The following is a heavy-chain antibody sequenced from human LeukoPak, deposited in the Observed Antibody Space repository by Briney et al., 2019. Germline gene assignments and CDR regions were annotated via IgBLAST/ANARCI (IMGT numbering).Heavy chain of an antibody. CDR3: ARGITMSRSAFDI. CDR2: INHSGST. J-gene: IGHJ3*02. V-gene: IGHV4-34*01. CDR1: GGSISSYY. Sequence: PSETLSLTCTVSGGSISSYYWSWIRQPPGKGLEWIGEINHSGSTNYNPSLKSRVTISVDTSKNQFSLKLSSVTAADTAVYYCARGITMSRSAFDIWGQGTMVTVSS. D-gene: IGHD3-10*02.